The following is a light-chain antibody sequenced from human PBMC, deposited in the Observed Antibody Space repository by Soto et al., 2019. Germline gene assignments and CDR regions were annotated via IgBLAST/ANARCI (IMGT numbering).Light chain of an antibody. J-gene: IGLJ3*02. Sequence: QSVLTQPRSVSGSPGQSVTISCTGTSSDVGGYNYVSWYQQHPGKAPKLMIYDVSKRPSGVPDRFSGSKSGNMASLTISGLQAEDEADYYCCSYAGSYTQVFGGGTKLTVL. V-gene: IGLV2-11*01. CDR2: DVS. CDR1: SSDVGGYNY. CDR3: CSYAGSYTQV.